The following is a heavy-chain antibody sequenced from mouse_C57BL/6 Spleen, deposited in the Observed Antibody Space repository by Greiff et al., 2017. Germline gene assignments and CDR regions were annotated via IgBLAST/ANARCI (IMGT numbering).Heavy chain of an antibody. V-gene: IGHV1-50*01. D-gene: IGHD1-1*01. J-gene: IGHJ3*01. CDR3: ANYGSSSWFAY. CDR2: IDPSDSYT. Sequence: QVQLQQPGAELVKPGASVKLSCKASGYTFTSYWMQWVKQRPGQGLEWIGEIDPSDSYTNYNQKFKGKATLTVDTSSSTAYMQLSSLTSEGSAVYYCANYGSSSWFAYWGQGTLVTVSA. CDR1: GYTFTSYW.